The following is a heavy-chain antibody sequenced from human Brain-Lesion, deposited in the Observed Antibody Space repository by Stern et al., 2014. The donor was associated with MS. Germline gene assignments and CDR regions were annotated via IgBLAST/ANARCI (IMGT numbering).Heavy chain of an antibody. J-gene: IGHJ4*02. CDR1: GGSISRSTYY. CDR3: ARLTGIIDS. V-gene: IGHV4-39*01. Sequence: QLQLQESGPGLVKPSETLSLTCTVSGGSISRSTYYWGWIRQPPGKGLEWIGNIYYSGTTYYDPSLKSRVTISVHAPTNQFPRKLNSVTAADTAVYYCARLTGIIDSWGQGTLVAVSS. CDR2: IYYSGTT. D-gene: IGHD5-24*01.